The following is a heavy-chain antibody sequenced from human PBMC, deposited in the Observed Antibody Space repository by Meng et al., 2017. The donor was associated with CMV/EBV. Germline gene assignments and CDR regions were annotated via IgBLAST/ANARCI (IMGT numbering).Heavy chain of an antibody. V-gene: IGHV4-34*01. Sequence: GSLRLSCAVYGGSSSGYYWSWIRQPPGKGLEWIGEINHSGSTNYNPSLKSRVTISVDTSKNQFSLKLSSVTAADTAVYYCARGRAIFGVVTWAFGIWGQGTMVTVSS. J-gene: IGHJ3*02. D-gene: IGHD3-3*01. CDR3: ARGRAIFGVVTWAFGI. CDR1: GGSSSGYY. CDR2: INHSGST.